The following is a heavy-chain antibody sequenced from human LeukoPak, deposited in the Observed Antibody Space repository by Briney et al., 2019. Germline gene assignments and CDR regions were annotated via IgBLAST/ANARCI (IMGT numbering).Heavy chain of an antibody. V-gene: IGHV3-53*05. CDR1: GFTVSSNY. CDR2: IYTGGST. D-gene: IGHD6-13*01. CDR3: AKADRTAASGACNF. Sequence: PGGSLRLSCAASGFTVSSNYMTWVRQAPGKGLEWVSFIYTGGSTYYADSVKGRFTISRDNSKNTLYLQMDSLRAEDTALYNCAKADRTAASGACNFSGQGTLVTVSS. J-gene: IGHJ4*02.